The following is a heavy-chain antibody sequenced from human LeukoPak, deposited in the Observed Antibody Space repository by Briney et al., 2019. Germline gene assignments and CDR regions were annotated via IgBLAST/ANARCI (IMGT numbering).Heavy chain of an antibody. CDR1: GYSISSGYY. D-gene: IGHD3-10*01. J-gene: IGHJ5*02. CDR3: ARHFRGRSHWFDP. CDR2: IYRSGST. Sequence: SETLSLTCTVSGYSISSGYYWGWIRQPPGKGLEWIGSIYRSGSTYYNPSLKSRVTISVDTSKNQFSLKLSSVTAADTAVYYCARHFRGRSHWFDPWGQGTLVTVSS. V-gene: IGHV4-38-2*02.